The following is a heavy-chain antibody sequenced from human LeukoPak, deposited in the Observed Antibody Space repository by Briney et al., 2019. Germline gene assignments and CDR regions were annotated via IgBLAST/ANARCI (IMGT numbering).Heavy chain of an antibody. D-gene: IGHD6-19*01. CDR2: INHSGST. CDR1: GGSFSGYF. V-gene: IGHV4-34*01. Sequence: SETLSLTCAVYGGSFSGYFWSWIRQPPGKGLEWFREINHSGSTNYNPSLKSRVTISVDTSKNQFSLKLSSVTAADTAVYYCAELPRLVRRSEYFDYWGQGTLVTVSS. J-gene: IGHJ4*02. CDR3: AELPRLVRRSEYFDY.